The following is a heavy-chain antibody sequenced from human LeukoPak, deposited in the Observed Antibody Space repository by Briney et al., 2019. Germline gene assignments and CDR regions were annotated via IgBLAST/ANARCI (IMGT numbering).Heavy chain of an antibody. V-gene: IGHV4-34*01. CDR3: ARDQGDGLDY. Sequence: SETLSLTCAVYGGSFSGYYWSWIRQPPGKGLEWIGEINHSGSTSYNPSLKSRVTISVDTSKNQFSLKLSSVTAADTAVYYCARDQGDGLDYWGQGTLVTVSS. D-gene: IGHD5-24*01. CDR1: GGSFSGYY. CDR2: INHSGST. J-gene: IGHJ4*02.